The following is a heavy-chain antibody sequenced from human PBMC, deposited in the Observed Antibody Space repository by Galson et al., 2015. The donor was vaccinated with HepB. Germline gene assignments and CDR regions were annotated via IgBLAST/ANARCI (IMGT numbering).Heavy chain of an antibody. CDR1: GYTFSNYH. Sequence: SVKVSCKASGYTFSNYHIHWVRQAPGQGLEWMGIINRSGGSTSYAQKFQGRVSMTRDTSTSTVYMELSSLRCEDTAVYYCARRITGTTGGMDVWGQGTTVTVSS. V-gene: IGHV1-46*01. CDR2: INRSGGST. CDR3: ARRITGTTGGMDV. J-gene: IGHJ6*02. D-gene: IGHD1-20*01.